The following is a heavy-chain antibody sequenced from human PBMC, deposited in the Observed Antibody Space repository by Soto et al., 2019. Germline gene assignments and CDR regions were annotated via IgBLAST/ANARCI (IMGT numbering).Heavy chain of an antibody. Sequence: QVQLVKSGAEVKKPGASVKVSCKASGYTFTSYYISWVRQAPGQGLEWMGWISAYNGNTHYAQKVQGRVTMTTDTSTSTVYMDLRSLRSDDTAVYYCARDGPPMDYWGQGTLVTVSS. CDR2: ISAYNGNT. CDR1: GYTFTSYY. CDR3: ARDGPPMDY. J-gene: IGHJ4*02. D-gene: IGHD2-2*01. V-gene: IGHV1-18*01.